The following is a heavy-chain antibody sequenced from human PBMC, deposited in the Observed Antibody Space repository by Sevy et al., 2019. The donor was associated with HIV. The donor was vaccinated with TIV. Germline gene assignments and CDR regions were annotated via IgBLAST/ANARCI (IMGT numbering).Heavy chain of an antibody. D-gene: IGHD2-2*01. CDR2: ISYDGRNK. CDR1: GFTFSNYG. J-gene: IGHJ6*02. V-gene: IGHV3-30*18. CDR3: AKGPHSTTSNPGEYYYYYGMDV. Sequence: GGSLRLSCAASGFTFSNYGMHWVRQAPGKGLEWVALISYDGRNKYYADSVKGRFTISRDNSKNTLYLQMSSLRAEDTAVYYCAKGPHSTTSNPGEYYYYYGMDVWGQGTTVTVSS.